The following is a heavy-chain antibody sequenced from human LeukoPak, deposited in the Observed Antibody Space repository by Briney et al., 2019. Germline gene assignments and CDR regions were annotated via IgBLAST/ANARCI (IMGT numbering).Heavy chain of an antibody. D-gene: IGHD2-21*02. V-gene: IGHV3-74*01. CDR2: INSDGSST. Sequence: GGSLRLSCAVSGFTFSSYWMHWARQAPGKGLVWVSRINSDGSSTSYADSVKGRFTISRDNAKNTLYLQMNSLRAEDTAVYYCARDPRWGPTRNWYFDLWGRGTLVTVSS. CDR1: GFTFSSYW. CDR3: ARDPRWGPTRNWYFDL. J-gene: IGHJ2*01.